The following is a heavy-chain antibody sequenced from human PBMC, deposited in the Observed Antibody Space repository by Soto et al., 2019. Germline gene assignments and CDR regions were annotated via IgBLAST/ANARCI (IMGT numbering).Heavy chain of an antibody. J-gene: IGHJ6*02. D-gene: IGHD6-13*01. CDR2: INPSGGST. CDR3: ARDGSAAGTSGRDYYYGMDV. Sequence: ASVKVSCKASGYTFTSYYMHWVRQAPGQGLEWMGIINPSGGSTSYAQKFQGRVTMTRDTSTSTVYMELSSLRSEDTAVYYCARDGSAAGTSGRDYYYGMDVWGQGTTVTVSS. CDR1: GYTFTSYY. V-gene: IGHV1-46*01.